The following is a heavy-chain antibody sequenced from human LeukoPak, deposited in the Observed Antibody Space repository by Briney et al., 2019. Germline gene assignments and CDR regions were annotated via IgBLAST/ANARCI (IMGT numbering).Heavy chain of an antibody. D-gene: IGHD1-26*01. V-gene: IGHV1-46*01. CDR1: GGTFSSYT. J-gene: IGHJ4*02. Sequence: ASVKVSCKASGGTFSSYTISWVRQAPGQGLEWMGIINPSGGSTSYAQKFQGRVTMTRDTSTSTVYMELSSLRSEDTAVYYCARDLAVGAIGGGAYWGQGTLVTVSS. CDR2: INPSGGST. CDR3: ARDLAVGAIGGGAY.